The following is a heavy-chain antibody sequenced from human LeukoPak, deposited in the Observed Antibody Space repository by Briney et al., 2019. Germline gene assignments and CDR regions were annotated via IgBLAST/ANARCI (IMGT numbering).Heavy chain of an antibody. CDR3: ARDPDSEYYYDSSGYSPFDY. D-gene: IGHD3-22*01. CDR2: ISSSSSTI. J-gene: IGHJ4*02. V-gene: IGHV3-48*01. CDR1: GITFSSYS. Sequence: GGSLRLSCAASGITFSSYSMNWVRQAPEKGLEWVSYISSSSSTIYYADSVKGRFTISRDNAKNSLYLQMNSLRAEDTAVYYCARDPDSEYYYDSSGYSPFDYWGQGTLVTVSS.